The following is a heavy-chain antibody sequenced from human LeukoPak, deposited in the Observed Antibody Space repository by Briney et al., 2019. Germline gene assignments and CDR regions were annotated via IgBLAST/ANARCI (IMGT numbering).Heavy chain of an antibody. D-gene: IGHD2-2*01. Sequence: ASVRVSCKASGYSFIRYGISWVRQAPGQGLEWMGWISGYNDNAKYAEKIQGRVTMTTDTYTSTAYMELRRLRSDDTAVYYCARGLRDFPAFDSWGQGTLVTVSS. CDR2: ISGYNDNA. CDR1: GYSFIRYG. V-gene: IGHV1-18*01. J-gene: IGHJ4*02. CDR3: ARGLRDFPAFDS.